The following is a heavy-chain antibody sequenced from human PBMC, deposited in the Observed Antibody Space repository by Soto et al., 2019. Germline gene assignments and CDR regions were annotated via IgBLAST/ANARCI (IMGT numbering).Heavy chain of an antibody. D-gene: IGHD3-16*02. CDR2: IRGSGGRT. Sequence: GGSLRLSCAASGFTFSSYAMSWVRQAPGKGLEWVSAIRGSGGRTYYGDSVKGRFTISRDNSKNTLYLQMNSLRAEDTAVYYCASPSSLGKAYYYGMDVWGQGTPVTVSS. J-gene: IGHJ6*02. CDR1: GFTFSSYA. CDR3: ASPSSLGKAYYYGMDV. V-gene: IGHV3-23*01.